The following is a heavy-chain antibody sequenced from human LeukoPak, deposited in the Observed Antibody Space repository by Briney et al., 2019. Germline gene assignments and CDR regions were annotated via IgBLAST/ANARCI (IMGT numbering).Heavy chain of an antibody. CDR1: GFTFSSYA. J-gene: IGHJ3*02. CDR2: ISYDGSNK. Sequence: GGSLRLSCAASGFTFSSYAMHWVRQAPGKGLEWVAVISYDGSNKYYADSVKGRFTISRDNSKNTLYLQMNSLRAEDTAVYYCARDSAYSGYDHAFGIWGQGAMVTVSS. D-gene: IGHD5-12*01. V-gene: IGHV3-30*04. CDR3: ARDSAYSGYDHAFGI.